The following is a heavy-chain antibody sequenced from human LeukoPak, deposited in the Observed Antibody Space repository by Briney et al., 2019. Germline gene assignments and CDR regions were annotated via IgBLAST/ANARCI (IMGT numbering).Heavy chain of an antibody. D-gene: IGHD3-22*01. CDR2: INPSGGST. CDR1: GYTFTSYY. Sequence: GASVKVSCKASGYTFTSYYMHWVRQAPGQGLEWMGIINPSGGSTSYAQKFQGRVTMTRDMSTSTVYMELSSLRSEDTAVYYCASWLDDYYDSSGYLPPYFGYWGQGTLVTVSS. CDR3: ASWLDDYYDSSGYLPPYFGY. J-gene: IGHJ4*02. V-gene: IGHV1-46*01.